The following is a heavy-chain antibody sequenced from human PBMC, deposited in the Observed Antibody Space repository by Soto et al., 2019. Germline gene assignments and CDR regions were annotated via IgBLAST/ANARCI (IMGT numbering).Heavy chain of an antibody. CDR2: IWNDGNGY. CDR1: GFNFNNYG. D-gene: IGHD6-13*01. Sequence: QVQLVESGGGVVQPGRSLRLSCAASGFNFNNYGMHWVRQAPGKGLEWVAVIWNDGNGYYYANSVKARFTISRDNSKNTLYLQMITLTPEDTAVYYCARLQISPPTRGAASARGGMHIWGQATTVTVSS. CDR3: ARLQISPPTRGAASARGGMHI. V-gene: IGHV3-33*01. J-gene: IGHJ6*02.